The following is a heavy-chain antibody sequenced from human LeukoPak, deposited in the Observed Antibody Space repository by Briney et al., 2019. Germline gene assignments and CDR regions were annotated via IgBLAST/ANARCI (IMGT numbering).Heavy chain of an antibody. CDR1: GFIFSNYW. D-gene: IGHD5-18*01. Sequence: GGSLRLSCAASGFIFSNYWLSWVRQAPGKGLEWVSVIDSGGGTYYADSVKGRFAISRDNSKNTLYLQMNSLRAADTALYYCARSGYSYGYEWGGYFDYWGQGALVTVSS. J-gene: IGHJ4*02. CDR2: IDSGGGT. CDR3: ARSGYSYGYEWGGYFDY. V-gene: IGHV3-53*01.